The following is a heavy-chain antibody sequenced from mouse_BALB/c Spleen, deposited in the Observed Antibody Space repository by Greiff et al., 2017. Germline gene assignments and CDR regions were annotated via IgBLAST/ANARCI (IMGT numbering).Heavy chain of an antibody. J-gene: IGHJ3*01. CDR1: GFSLTSYD. V-gene: IGHV2-9-2*01. D-gene: IGHD1-1*01. Sequence: VQVVESGPGLVAPSQSLSITCTVSGFSLTSYDISWIRQPPGKGLEWLGVIWTGGGTNYNSAFMSRLSISKDNSKSQVFLKMNSLQTDDTAIYYCVRGDYGSSYVRFAYWGQGTLVTVSA. CDR3: VRGDYGSSYVRFAY. CDR2: IWTGGGT.